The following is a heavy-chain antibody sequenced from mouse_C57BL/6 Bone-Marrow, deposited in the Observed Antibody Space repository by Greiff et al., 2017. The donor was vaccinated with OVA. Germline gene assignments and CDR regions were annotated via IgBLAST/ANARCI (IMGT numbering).Heavy chain of an antibody. J-gene: IGHJ4*01. CDR3: ARGPLYAMDY. Sequence: VKLMESGAELVKPGASVKLSCKASGYTFTSYWMHWVKQRPGQGLEWIGMIHPNSGSTNYNEKFKSKATMTVDKSSSTAYMQLSSLTSEDSAVYYCARGPLYAMDYWGQGTSVTVSS. CDR1: GYTFTSYW. CDR2: IHPNSGST. V-gene: IGHV1-64*01.